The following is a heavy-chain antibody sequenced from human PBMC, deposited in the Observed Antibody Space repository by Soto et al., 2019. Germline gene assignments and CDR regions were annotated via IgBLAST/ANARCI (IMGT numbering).Heavy chain of an antibody. V-gene: IGHV3-30-3*01. Sequence: QVQLVESGGGVVQPGRSLRLSCAASGFTFSSYAMHWVRQAPGKGLEWVAVISYDGSNKYYADSVKGRFTISRDNSKNTLYLQMTRLRAEGTAVYYCASPIAVAVYWGQGTLVTVSS. D-gene: IGHD6-19*01. J-gene: IGHJ4*02. CDR2: ISYDGSNK. CDR1: GFTFSSYA. CDR3: ASPIAVAVY.